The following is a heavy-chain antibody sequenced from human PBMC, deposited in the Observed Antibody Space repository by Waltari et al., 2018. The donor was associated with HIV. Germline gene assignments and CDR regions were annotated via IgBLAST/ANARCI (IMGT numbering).Heavy chain of an antibody. Sequence: QVQLQESGPGLVKPSETLSLTCTVPGGSISSYYWSWIRQPAGKGLEWIGRIYTSGSTNYNPSRKSRVTMSVDTSKNQFSLKLSSVTAADTAVYYCARAYYDSSGYYYFDYWGQGTLVTVSS. J-gene: IGHJ4*02. D-gene: IGHD3-22*01. CDR2: IYTSGST. CDR3: ARAYYDSSGYYYFDY. V-gene: IGHV4-4*07. CDR1: GGSISSYY.